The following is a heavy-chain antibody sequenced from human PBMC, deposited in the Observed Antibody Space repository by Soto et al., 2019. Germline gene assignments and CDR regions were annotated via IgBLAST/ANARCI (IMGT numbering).Heavy chain of an antibody. D-gene: IGHD3-22*01. CDR2: HSYNGGT. V-gene: IGHV4-39*01. Sequence: PSETLSLTCTVSADSRCISDYYWGWIRQPPGKGLQWFGSHSYNGGTFYNPSLKGRVAISVDTSKKQSSLQVNSVTAADTAVYYCARHRIEVVWRGFDYWGQGSPVTVSS. J-gene: IGHJ4*02. CDR3: ARHRIEVVWRGFDY. CDR1: ADSRCISDYY.